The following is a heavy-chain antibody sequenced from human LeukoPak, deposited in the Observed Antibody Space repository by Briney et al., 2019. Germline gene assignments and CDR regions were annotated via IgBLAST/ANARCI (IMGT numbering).Heavy chain of an antibody. D-gene: IGHD5-12*01. V-gene: IGHV5-51*01. CDR3: ARRYTGYETGYYYYMDV. CDR1: GYPFTNYW. Sequence: GEPLNISGEASGYPFTNYWSAWVRQLPGKGLEWVGIISPGASQTLYSPSFQGQVTISADKNINTVYLQWSSLKASDTAMYYCARRYTGYETGYYYYMDVWGKGTTLTVSS. J-gene: IGHJ6*03. CDR2: ISPGASQT.